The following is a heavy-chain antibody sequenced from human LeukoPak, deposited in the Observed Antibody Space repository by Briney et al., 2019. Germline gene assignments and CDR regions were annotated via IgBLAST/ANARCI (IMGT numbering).Heavy chain of an antibody. D-gene: IGHD3-10*01. Sequence: PGGSLRLSCAASGFTFSSNAMSWVRQAPGKGLEWVSDISGSGISTHYADSVKGRFTISRDNSKNTLYLQMNSLRAEDTAVYYCAKDRTQLWPYWGQGTLVTVSS. J-gene: IGHJ4*02. CDR1: GFTFSSNA. CDR2: ISGSGIST. CDR3: AKDRTQLWPY. V-gene: IGHV3-23*01.